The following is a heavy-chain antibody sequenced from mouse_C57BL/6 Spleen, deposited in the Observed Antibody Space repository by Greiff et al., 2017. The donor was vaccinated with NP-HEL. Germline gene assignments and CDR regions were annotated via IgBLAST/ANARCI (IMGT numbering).Heavy chain of an antibody. CDR3: ARSGITTVVATRAGAMDY. CDR1: GYTFTSYW. D-gene: IGHD1-1*01. Sequence: QVQLQQPGAELVRPGSSVKLSCKASGYTFTSYWMHWVKQRPIQGLEWIGNFVPSDSENHYNQKFKDKATFTVDKSYSTACMRLSGLTSGDSAVYYCARSGITTVVATRAGAMDYWGQGTSVTVSS. J-gene: IGHJ4*01. CDR2: FVPSDSEN. V-gene: IGHV1-52*01.